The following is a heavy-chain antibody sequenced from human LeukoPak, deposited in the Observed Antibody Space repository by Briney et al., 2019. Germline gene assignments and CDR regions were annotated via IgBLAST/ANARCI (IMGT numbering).Heavy chain of an antibody. V-gene: IGHV4-59*01. Sequence: SETLSLTCTVSGGSISSYYWSWIRQPPGKGLEWIGYIYYSGSTNYNPSLKSRVTISVDTSKNQFSLKLSSVTAADRDVYYCAGPSGSTYSYYYGMDVWGQGTTVTVSS. CDR3: AGPSGSTYSYYYGMDV. CDR1: GGSISSYY. J-gene: IGHJ6*02. D-gene: IGHD3-22*01. CDR2: IYYSGST.